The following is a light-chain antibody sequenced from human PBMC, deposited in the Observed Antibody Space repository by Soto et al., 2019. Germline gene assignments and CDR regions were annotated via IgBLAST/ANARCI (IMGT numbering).Light chain of an antibody. V-gene: IGKV3-20*01. CDR1: QSVDNSH. Sequence: ENVFTMSPGTLYFSPGERATLSCRASQSVDNSHVAWYQQRRGLPPRLLIYGASNRATGIPDRFSGSGSGADFTLTISRLEPEDFAVYFCQQYANSPPGTFAQGTRLEIK. CDR3: QQYANSPPGT. J-gene: IGKJ5*01. CDR2: GAS.